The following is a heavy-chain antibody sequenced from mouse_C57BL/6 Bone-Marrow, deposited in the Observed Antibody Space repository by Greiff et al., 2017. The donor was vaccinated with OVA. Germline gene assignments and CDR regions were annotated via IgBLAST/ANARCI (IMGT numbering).Heavy chain of an antibody. CDR3: VRPPTVVAPYYAMDY. D-gene: IGHD1-1*01. V-gene: IGHV10-1*01. CDR2: IRSKSNNYAT. Sequence: EVQLVESGGGLVQPKGSLKLSCAASGFSFNTYAMNWVRQAPGKGLEWVARIRSKSNNYATYYADSVKDRFTISRDDSESMLYLQMNNLKTEDTAMYYCVRPPTVVAPYYAMDYWGQGTSVTVSS. CDR1: GFSFNTYA. J-gene: IGHJ4*01.